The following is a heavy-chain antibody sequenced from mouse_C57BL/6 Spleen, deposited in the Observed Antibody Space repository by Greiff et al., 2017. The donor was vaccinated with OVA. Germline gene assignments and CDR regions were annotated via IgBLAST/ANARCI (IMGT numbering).Heavy chain of an antibody. Sequence: VQLKESEGGLVQPGSSMKLSCTASGFTFSDYYMAWVRQVPEKGLEWVANINYDGSSTYYLDSLKSRFIISRDNAKNILYLQMSSLKSEDTATYYCAIYYYGYAMDYWGQGTSVTVSS. CDR1: GFTFSDYY. CDR3: AIYYYGYAMDY. CDR2: INYDGSST. V-gene: IGHV5-16*01. J-gene: IGHJ4*01. D-gene: IGHD1-1*01.